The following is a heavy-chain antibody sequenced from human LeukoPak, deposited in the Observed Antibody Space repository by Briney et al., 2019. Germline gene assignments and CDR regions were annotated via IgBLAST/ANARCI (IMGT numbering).Heavy chain of an antibody. CDR2: INPNSGGT. CDR1: GYTFTGYY. Sequence: GASVKVSCKASGYTFTGYYMHWVRQAPGQGLEWMGWINPNSGGTNYAQKFQGRVTMTRDTSISTAYMELSRLRSDDTAVYYCARVSRFLEWLPHPNWFDPWGQGTLVTVSS. CDR3: ARVSRFLEWLPHPNWFDP. D-gene: IGHD3-3*01. V-gene: IGHV1-2*02. J-gene: IGHJ5*02.